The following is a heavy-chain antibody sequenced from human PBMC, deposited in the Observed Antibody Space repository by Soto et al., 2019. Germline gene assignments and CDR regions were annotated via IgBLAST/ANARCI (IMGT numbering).Heavy chain of an antibody. CDR3: ASRSRGLYYGSGSYYNPSWYYYYGMDV. V-gene: IGHV1-3*01. J-gene: IGHJ6*02. CDR2: INAGNGNT. D-gene: IGHD3-10*01. Sequence: ASVKVSCKASGYTFTSYAMHWVRQAPGQRLEWMGWINAGNGNTKYSQKFQGRVTITRDTSASTAYMELSSLRSEDTAVYYCASRSRGLYYGSGSYYNPSWYYYYGMDVWGQRTTVTVSS. CDR1: GYTFTSYA.